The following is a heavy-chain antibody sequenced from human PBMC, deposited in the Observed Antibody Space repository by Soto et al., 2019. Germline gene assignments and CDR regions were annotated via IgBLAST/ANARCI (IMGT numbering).Heavy chain of an antibody. CDR3: ARNGWGMATVGM. D-gene: IGHD4-4*01. V-gene: IGHV3-53*01. J-gene: IGHJ4*02. CDR2: IYSGGTT. CDR1: GFTVSNNY. Sequence: EVQLVESGGGLVQPGGSLRLSCAASGFTVSNNYMIWFRLPPGKGLEWVSLIYSGGTTYYADSVKGRFTISRDNSKNTLYLQMKSLRVEAQAGYYCARNGWGMATVGMWGPGTLVTVSS.